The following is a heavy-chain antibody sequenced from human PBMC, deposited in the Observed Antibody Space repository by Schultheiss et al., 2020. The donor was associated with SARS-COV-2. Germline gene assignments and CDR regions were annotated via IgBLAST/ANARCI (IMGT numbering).Heavy chain of an antibody. CDR1: GFTFSSYE. V-gene: IGHV3-48*03. CDR2: ISSSGSTI. J-gene: IGHJ3*02. D-gene: IGHD3-22*01. CDR3: AKVNVPYDSSGWDAFDI. Sequence: GESLKISCAASGFTFSSYEMNWVRQAPGKGLEWVSYISSSGSTIYYADSVKGRFTISRDNAKNSLYLQMNSLRAEDTALYYCAKVNVPYDSSGWDAFDIWGQGTMVTVSS.